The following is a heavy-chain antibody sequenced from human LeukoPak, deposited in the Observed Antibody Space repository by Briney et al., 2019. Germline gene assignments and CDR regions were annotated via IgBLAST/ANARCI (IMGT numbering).Heavy chain of an antibody. CDR3: ARGWFGESEYYYYYMDV. CDR2: IIPILGTA. Sequence: GASVKVSCKASGGTFSSYAISWVRQAPGQGLEWMGGIIPILGTANYAQKFQGRVTITADESTSTAYMELSSLRSEDTAVYYCARGWFGESEYYYYYMDVWGKGTTVTISS. CDR1: GGTFSSYA. J-gene: IGHJ6*03. D-gene: IGHD3-10*01. V-gene: IGHV1-69*13.